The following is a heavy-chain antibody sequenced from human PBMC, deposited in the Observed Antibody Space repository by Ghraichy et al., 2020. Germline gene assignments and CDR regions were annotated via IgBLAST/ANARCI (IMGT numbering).Heavy chain of an antibody. D-gene: IGHD2-2*01. V-gene: IGHV3-30-3*01. J-gene: IGHJ6*03. CDR3: ARDAVPAAISTLYYYYYYMDV. CDR2: ISYDGSNK. Sequence: GGSLRLSCAASGFTFSSYAMHWVRQAPGKGLEWVAVISYDGSNKYYADSVKGRFTISRDNSKNTLYLQMNSLRAEDTAVYYCARDAVPAAISTLYYYYYYMDVWGKGTTVTVSS. CDR1: GFTFSSYA.